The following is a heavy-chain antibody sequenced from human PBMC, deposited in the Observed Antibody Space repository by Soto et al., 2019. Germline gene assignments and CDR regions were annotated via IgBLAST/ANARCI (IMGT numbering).Heavy chain of an antibody. V-gene: IGHV3-30*19. J-gene: IGHJ4*02. Sequence: GGSLRLSCAASGFTFSSYGMHWVRQAPGKGLEWVAVISYDGSNKYYADSVKGRFTISRDNSKNTLYLQMNSLRAEDTAVYYCARVESYDSSGSPFDYWGQGTLVTVSS. CDR2: ISYDGSNK. CDR1: GFTFSSYG. D-gene: IGHD3-22*01. CDR3: ARVESYDSSGSPFDY.